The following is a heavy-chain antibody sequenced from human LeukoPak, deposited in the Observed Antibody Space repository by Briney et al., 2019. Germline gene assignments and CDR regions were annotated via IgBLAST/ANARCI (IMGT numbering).Heavy chain of an antibody. CDR2: IIPIFGTA. D-gene: IGHD4-23*01. J-gene: IGHJ1*01. CDR1: GGTFSSYA. V-gene: IGHV1-69*13. CDR3: VITVVTGGGFQH. Sequence: ASVKVSCKASGGTFSSYAISWVRQAPGQGLEWMGGIIPIFGTANYAQKFQGRVTITADESTGTAYMELSSLRSEDTAVYYCVITVVTGGGFQHWGQGTLVTVSS.